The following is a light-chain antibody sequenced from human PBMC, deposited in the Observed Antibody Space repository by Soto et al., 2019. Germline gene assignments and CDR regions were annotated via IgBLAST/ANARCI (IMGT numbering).Light chain of an antibody. CDR2: DAS. J-gene: IGKJ4*01. CDR3: QQYHTWPIT. Sequence: EIVLTQSPVTLSLSPGERATLSCRASQSVNNYLAWYQQKPGQAPRLLIYDASTRATGIPARFSGSGSGTDFTLTISSLQSEDCAIYYCQQYHTWPITFGGGTKVDIK. V-gene: IGKV3D-15*01. CDR1: QSVNNY.